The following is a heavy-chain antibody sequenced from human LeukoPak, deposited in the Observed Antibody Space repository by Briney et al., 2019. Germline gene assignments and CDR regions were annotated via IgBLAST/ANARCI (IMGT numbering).Heavy chain of an antibody. J-gene: IGHJ5*01. D-gene: IGHD6-13*01. V-gene: IGHV3-23*01. Sequence: PAGSLSLSCTASGFTFTSYAMTWVRQAPGKGLEWVSYVYDNGASTYYADSVKGRFTTSRDNSKNTLYLHMNSLRADDTAVYNCANGGISSTGLHSGGQGTLGTVSS. CDR3: ANGGISSTGLHS. CDR1: GFTFTSYA. CDR2: VYDNGAST.